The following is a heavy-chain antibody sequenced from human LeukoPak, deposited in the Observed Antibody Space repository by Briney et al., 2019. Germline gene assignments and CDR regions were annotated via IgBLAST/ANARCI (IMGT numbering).Heavy chain of an antibody. D-gene: IGHD2-15*01. J-gene: IGHJ4*02. Sequence: ASVKVSCKASGFTFTGYYMHWVRQAPGQGLEWMGWINPNTAVTKYAQKFQGRVTMTRDTSISTAYMELRRLTSDDTAVHYCARDFGSVITPYYWGQGALVTVSS. CDR1: GFTFTGYY. CDR2: INPNTAVT. V-gene: IGHV1-2*02. CDR3: ARDFGSVITPYY.